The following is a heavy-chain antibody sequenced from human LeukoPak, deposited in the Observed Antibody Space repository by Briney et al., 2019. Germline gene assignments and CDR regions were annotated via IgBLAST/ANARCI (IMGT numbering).Heavy chain of an antibody. CDR2: ISAYNGNT. CDR3: ATRDYYGSGSYYKLDNWFDP. V-gene: IGHV1-18*01. CDR1: GYTFTSYG. Sequence: ASVKVSCKASGYTFTSYGISWVRQAPGQGLEWMGWISAYNGNTNYAQKLQGRVTMTTDTSTSTAYMELSSLRSEDTAVYYCATRDYYGSGSYYKLDNWFDPWGQGTLVTVSS. D-gene: IGHD3-10*01. J-gene: IGHJ5*02.